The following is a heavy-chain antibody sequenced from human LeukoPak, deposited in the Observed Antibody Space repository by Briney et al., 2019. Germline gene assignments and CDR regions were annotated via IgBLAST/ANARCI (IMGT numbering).Heavy chain of an antibody. CDR1: GGSFSGYY. V-gene: IGHV4-34*01. CDR2: INHSGST. Sequence: SETLSLTCAVYGGSFSGYYWSWIRQPPGKGLEWIGEINHSGSTNYNPSLKSRVTISVDTSKNQFSLKLSSVTAADTAVYYCATGIAAAGTGWFDPWGQGTLVTVSP. CDR3: ATGIAAAGTGWFDP. D-gene: IGHD6-13*01. J-gene: IGHJ5*02.